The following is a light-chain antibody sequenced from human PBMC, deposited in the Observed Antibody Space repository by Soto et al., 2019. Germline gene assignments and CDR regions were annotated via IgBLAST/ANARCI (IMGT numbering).Light chain of an antibody. V-gene: IGLV2-18*02. CDR2: KVN. CDR3: NSFTTSDTYV. J-gene: IGLJ1*01. Sequence: QSALTQPASVSGSPGQSITISCIGTSSDIGTYNRVSWYQQPPGTAPKLIIYKVNNRPSGVPGRFSGSKSGNTASLIISGLQAEDEADYYCNSFTTSDTYVFGTGTKLTVL. CDR1: SSDIGTYNR.